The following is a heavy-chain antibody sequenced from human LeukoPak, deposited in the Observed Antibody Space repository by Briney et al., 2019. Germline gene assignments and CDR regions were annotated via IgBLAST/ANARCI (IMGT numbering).Heavy chain of an antibody. Sequence: PGGSLRLSCAASGFTFSSYAMSWVRQAPGKGLEWVSAISGCGGSTYYADSVKGRFTISRDNSKNTLYLQMSSLRAEDTAVYYCAKEHGSGRILFDYWGQGTLVTVSS. D-gene: IGHD3-3*01. J-gene: IGHJ4*02. V-gene: IGHV3-23*01. CDR3: AKEHGSGRILFDY. CDR1: GFTFSSYA. CDR2: ISGCGGST.